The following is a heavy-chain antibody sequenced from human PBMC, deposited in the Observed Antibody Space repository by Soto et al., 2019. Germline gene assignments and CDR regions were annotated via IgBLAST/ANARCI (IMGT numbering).Heavy chain of an antibody. CDR2: ISISSSTI. V-gene: IGHV3-48*01. Sequence: PGGSLRLSCAASGFTFSTYSMSWVRQAPGKGLEWLSYISISSSTIYYADSVKGRFTNSRDNAKNSLYLQMNSLRAEDTAVYYCARSGSAAGSFDYWGQGTLVTVSS. CDR1: GFTFSTYS. J-gene: IGHJ4*02. CDR3: ARSGSAAGSFDY. D-gene: IGHD6-13*01.